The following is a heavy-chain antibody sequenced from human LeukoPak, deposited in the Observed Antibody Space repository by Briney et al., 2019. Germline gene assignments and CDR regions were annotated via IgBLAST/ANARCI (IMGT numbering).Heavy chain of an antibody. J-gene: IGHJ5*02. CDR1: GGSISSGGYY. CDR2: IYHSGST. V-gene: IGHV4-30-2*01. CDR3: ARRVGGWELYWFDP. D-gene: IGHD4-23*01. Sequence: ASETLSLTCTVSGGSISSGGYYWSWIRQPPGKGLEWIGYIYHSGSTYYNPSLKSRVTISVDRSKNQFSLKLSSVTAADTAVYYCARRVGGWELYWFDPWGQGTLVTVSS.